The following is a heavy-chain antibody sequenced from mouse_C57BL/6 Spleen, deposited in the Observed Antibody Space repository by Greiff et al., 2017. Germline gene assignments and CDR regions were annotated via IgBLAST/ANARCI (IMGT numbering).Heavy chain of an antibody. CDR1: GYSITSGYY. J-gene: IGHJ1*03. V-gene: IGHV3-6*01. D-gene: IGHD4-1*01. Sequence: EVQLQQSGPGLVKPSQSLSLTCSVTGYSITSGYYWNWIRQFPGNKLEWMGYISYDGSNNYNPSLKNRISITRDTSKNQFFLKLNSVTTEDTATYYCASPWDEWYFDVWGTGTTVTVSS. CDR2: ISYDGSN. CDR3: ASPWDEWYFDV.